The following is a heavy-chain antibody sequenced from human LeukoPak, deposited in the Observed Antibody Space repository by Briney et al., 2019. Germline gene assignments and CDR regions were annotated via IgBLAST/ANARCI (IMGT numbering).Heavy chain of an antibody. Sequence: SSETLSLTCIVSGGSISSGSHYWSWIRQPAGKGLEWIGRIYSSGNTNYNPSLKSRVTISLDTSKNQFSLNLSSVTAADTAVYYCARLGSYFDYWGQGTQVTVSS. CDR3: ARLGSYFDY. CDR2: IYSSGNT. CDR1: GGSISSGSHY. V-gene: IGHV4-61*02. J-gene: IGHJ4*02.